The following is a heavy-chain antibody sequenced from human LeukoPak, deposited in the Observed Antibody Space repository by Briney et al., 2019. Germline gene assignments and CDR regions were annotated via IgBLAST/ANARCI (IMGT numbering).Heavy chain of an antibody. CDR2: IQPDGSEQ. D-gene: IGHD3-16*01. Sequence: GGSLRLSCAASGSTFGSVWMSWVRQAPGKGLEWVGNIQPDGSEQYPVDSLRGRFTISRDNARNSLFLQMNNLRVEDTAVYYCASQHYARFDPWGQGTLVTVSS. V-gene: IGHV3-7*01. J-gene: IGHJ5*02. CDR1: GSTFGSVW. CDR3: ASQHYARFDP.